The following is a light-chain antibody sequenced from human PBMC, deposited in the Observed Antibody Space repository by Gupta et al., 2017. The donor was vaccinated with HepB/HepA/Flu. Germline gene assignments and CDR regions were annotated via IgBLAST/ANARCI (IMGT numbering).Light chain of an antibody. CDR1: QNIDNN. CDR3: QQYNKWWT. CDR2: GTS. V-gene: IGKV3-15*01. Sequence: IVMTYSPLTLSVSPGDRATLSCRASQNIDNNLAWYQQKPGQAPRLLIYGTSTRATGIPDRFSGSVSGTEFTLTISGLQSEDSAVYYCQQYNKWWTFGQGTKVEI. J-gene: IGKJ1*01.